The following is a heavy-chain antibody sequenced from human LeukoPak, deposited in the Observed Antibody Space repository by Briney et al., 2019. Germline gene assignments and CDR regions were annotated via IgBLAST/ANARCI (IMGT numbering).Heavy chain of an antibody. D-gene: IGHD3-10*01. J-gene: IGHJ5*02. V-gene: IGHV4-61*01. CDR1: GGSISSSYY. Sequence: SQTLSLTCTVSGGSISSSYYWSWIRQPPGKGLEWIGYIYYSGSTNYNPSLKGRVTIPIDTSKNQFSLKLSSVTAADTAVYYCARVGGSGSYLHWFDPWGQGTLVTVSS. CDR3: ARVGGSGSYLHWFDP. CDR2: IYYSGST.